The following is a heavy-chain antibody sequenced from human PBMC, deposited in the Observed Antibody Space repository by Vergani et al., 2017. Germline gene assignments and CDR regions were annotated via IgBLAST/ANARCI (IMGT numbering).Heavy chain of an antibody. CDR3: ARDRRGEYWGAVAGTDYYYYGMDV. Sequence: EVQLLESGGDLVQPGGSLRLSCAASGFTFNHYAMNWVRQAPGKGLEWVSRINSDGSSTSYADSVKGRFTISRDNAKNTLYLQMNSLRAEDTAVYYCARDRRGEYWGAVAGTDYYYYGMDVWGQGTTVTVSS. CDR1: GFTFNHYA. D-gene: IGHD6-19*01. J-gene: IGHJ6*02. V-gene: IGHV3-74*01. CDR2: INSDGSST.